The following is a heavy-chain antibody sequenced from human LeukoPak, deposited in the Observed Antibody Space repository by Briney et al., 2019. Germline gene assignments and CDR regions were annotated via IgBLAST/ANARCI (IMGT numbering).Heavy chain of an antibody. Sequence: PSETLSLTCAVYGGSFSGYYWSWIRQPAGKGLEWIGRIYTSGSTNYNPSLKSRVTMSVDTSKNQFSLKLSSVTAADTAVYYCARDSLRGGYYYYGMDVWGQGTTVTVSS. CDR1: GGSFSGYY. V-gene: IGHV4-4*07. CDR3: ARDSLRGGYYYYGMDV. J-gene: IGHJ6*02. CDR2: IYTSGST.